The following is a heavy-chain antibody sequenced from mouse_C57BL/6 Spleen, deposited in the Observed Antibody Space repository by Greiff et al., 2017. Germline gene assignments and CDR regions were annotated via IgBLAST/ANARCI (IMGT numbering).Heavy chain of an antibody. CDR2: IHPNSGST. J-gene: IGHJ2*01. V-gene: IGHV1-64*01. D-gene: IGHD4-1*01. CDR1: GYTFTSYW. CDR3: AREGSWDYFDY. Sequence: QVQLQQPGAELVKPGASVKLSCKASGYTFTSYWMHWVKQRPVQGLEWIGMIHPNSGSTNYNEKFKSKATLTVDKSSSTAYMQLSSLTSEDSAVYYCAREGSWDYFDYWGQGTTLTVSS.